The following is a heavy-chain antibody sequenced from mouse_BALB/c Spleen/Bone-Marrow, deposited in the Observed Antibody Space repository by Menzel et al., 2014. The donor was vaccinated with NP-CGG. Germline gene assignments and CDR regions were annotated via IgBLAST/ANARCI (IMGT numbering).Heavy chain of an antibody. CDR1: GFNIKDYY. J-gene: IGHJ4*01. Sequence: EVKLMESGAELVRSGASVKLSCTASGFNIKDYYMHWVKQRPEQGLEWIGWIDPENGDTEYAPKFQGKATMTADTSSITAYLQLSSLTSEDTAVYYCNGNYYAMDYWGQGTSVTGSS. V-gene: IGHV14-4*02. CDR3: NGNYYAMDY. CDR2: IDPENGDT. D-gene: IGHD2-1*01.